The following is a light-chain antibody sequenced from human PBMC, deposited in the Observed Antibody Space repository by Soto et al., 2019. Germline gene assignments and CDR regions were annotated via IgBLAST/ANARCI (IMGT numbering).Light chain of an antibody. CDR2: LGS. Sequence: DIVMTQSPLCLPVTPGEPASISCRSSQSLLHSNGYNYLDWYLQKPGQSPQLLIYLGSNRASGVPDRFSGSGSGTDFTLKISRVEAEDVGVYYCMQALQTLLTFGQGTRLEIK. J-gene: IGKJ5*01. CDR3: MQALQTLLT. V-gene: IGKV2-28*01. CDR1: QSLLHSNGYNY.